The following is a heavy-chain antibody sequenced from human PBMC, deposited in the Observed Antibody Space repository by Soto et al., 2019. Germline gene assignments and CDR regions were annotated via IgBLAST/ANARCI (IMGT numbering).Heavy chain of an antibody. J-gene: IGHJ5*02. Sequence: SETLSLTCTVSGGSISSYYWSWIRQPPGKGLEWIGYIYYSGSTNYNPSLKSRVTISVDTSKNQFSLKLSSVTAADTAVYYCARARRTKLRCLEWLPGDNWFDPWGQGTLVTVSS. CDR3: ARARRTKLRCLEWLPGDNWFDP. CDR1: GGSISSYY. V-gene: IGHV4-59*08. D-gene: IGHD3-3*01. CDR2: IYYSGST.